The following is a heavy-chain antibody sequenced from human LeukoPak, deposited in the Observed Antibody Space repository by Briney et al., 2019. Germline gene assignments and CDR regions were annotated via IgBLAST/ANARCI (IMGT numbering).Heavy chain of an antibody. J-gene: IGHJ6*03. Sequence: GGSLRLSCAASGFTFSSYAMSWVRQAPGKGLEWVSAISGSGGGTYYADSVKGRFTISRDNSKNTLYLQVNSLRAEDTAVYYCAKVSDYSYYYYMDVWGKGTTVTVSS. CDR2: ISGSGGGT. V-gene: IGHV3-23*01. CDR3: AKVSDYSYYYYMDV. CDR1: GFTFSSYA.